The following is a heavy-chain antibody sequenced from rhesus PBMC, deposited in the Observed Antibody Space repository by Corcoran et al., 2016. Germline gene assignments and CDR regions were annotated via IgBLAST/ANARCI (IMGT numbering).Heavy chain of an antibody. CDR3: ARPSEPIVGITECDY. V-gene: IGHV3-54*02. CDR2: ISYDGSKK. CDR1: GFTFSSYG. J-gene: IGHJ4*01. D-gene: IGHD3-28*01. Sequence: EVQLVESGGGLVQPGGSLRLSCAASGFTFSSYGMHWVRPAPWKGLEWVAVISYDGSKKYYADSVKDRFNISRDNSKNMLYRQMNNLKLEDTAVYYCARPSEPIVGITECDYWGQGVLVTVSS.